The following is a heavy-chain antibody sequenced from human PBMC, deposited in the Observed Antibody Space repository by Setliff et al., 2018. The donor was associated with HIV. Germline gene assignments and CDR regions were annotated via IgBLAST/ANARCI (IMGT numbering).Heavy chain of an antibody. V-gene: IGHV4-38-2*02. CDR2: IYHDGST. D-gene: IGHD3-10*01. Sequence: SETLSLTCSVSGYSITNGYYWGWIRQPPGKGLEWVGIIYHDGSTYYNPSLRSRVTISVDTSKNQFSLKLSSVTAADTAVYYCARYYGSGTYHRWFDPWGQGTPVTVSS. CDR1: GYSITNGYY. J-gene: IGHJ5*02. CDR3: ARYYGSGTYHRWFDP.